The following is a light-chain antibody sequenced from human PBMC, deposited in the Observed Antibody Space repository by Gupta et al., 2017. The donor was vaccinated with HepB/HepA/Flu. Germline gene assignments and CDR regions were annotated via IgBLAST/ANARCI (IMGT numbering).Light chain of an antibody. J-gene: IGLJ2*01. V-gene: IGLV2-23*02. CDR3: CSYAGRSDVV. Sequence: QSALTQPASVSGSPGQSITISCTGTSSDVGSYNLVSWYQQHPGKAPKLMIYEVSKRPSGVSNRFSGSKSGNTASLTISGLQAEDEADYYCCSYAGRSDVVFGGGTKVTVL. CDR1: SSDVGSYNL. CDR2: EVS.